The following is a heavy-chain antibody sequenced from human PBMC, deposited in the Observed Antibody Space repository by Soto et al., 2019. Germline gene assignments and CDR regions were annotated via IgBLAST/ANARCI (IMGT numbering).Heavy chain of an antibody. CDR3: ARDLSRSSGRDS. CDR2: INPYDGKT. J-gene: IGHJ5*02. V-gene: IGHV1-18*01. D-gene: IGHD1-26*01. Sequence: GASVKVSCKTSGYTFISSGISWVRQAPGQGLEWMGWINPYDGKTHSAQKFQGRVTMTADTSTGTAYMEIMSLTSLDTAVYFCARDLSRSSGRDSWGQGTLVTVSS. CDR1: GYTFISSG.